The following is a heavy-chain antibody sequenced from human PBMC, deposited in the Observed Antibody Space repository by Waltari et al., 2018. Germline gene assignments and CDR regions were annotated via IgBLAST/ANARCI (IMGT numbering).Heavy chain of an antibody. CDR3: ARDYCDRTNCHGMDV. Sequence: QVQLVESGGGVVQPGRSLRLSCEASEFPFSSYAIPWVRQAPGKGLEWVAVISYNGRNIYYVDSVKGRFTISRDNSKKTLYMQMNSLRAEDTAVYYCARDYCDRTNCHGMDVWGQGTTVTVSS. D-gene: IGHD3-22*01. CDR2: ISYNGRNI. V-gene: IGHV3-30*04. J-gene: IGHJ6*02. CDR1: EFPFSSYA.